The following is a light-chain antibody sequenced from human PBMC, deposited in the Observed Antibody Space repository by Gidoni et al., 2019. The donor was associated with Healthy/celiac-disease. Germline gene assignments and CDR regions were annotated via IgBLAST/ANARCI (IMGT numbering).Light chain of an antibody. Sequence: DIQLTQSPSFLSASVGDRVTITCRASHGISSYLAWYQQKPGKAPKLLIYAASTLQSGVPSRFSGSGFGTEFTLTISSLQPEDFATYYCQQLNSYPYTFGQGTKLEIK. CDR3: QQLNSYPYT. J-gene: IGKJ2*01. CDR2: AAS. V-gene: IGKV1-9*01. CDR1: HGISSY.